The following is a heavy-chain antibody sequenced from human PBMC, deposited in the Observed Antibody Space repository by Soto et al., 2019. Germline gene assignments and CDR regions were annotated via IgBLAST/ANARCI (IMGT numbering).Heavy chain of an antibody. V-gene: IGHV4-34*01. CDR3: ARDLWGYCGTDCYPLDV. J-gene: IGHJ6*02. Sequence: SETLSLTCAVYGGSFSGYYWSWIRQPPGKGLEWIGEINHSGSTNYNPSLKSRVTISVDTSKNQFSLKLNSVTAADTAVYYCARDLWGYCGTDCYPLDVWGQGTTVTGS. CDR2: INHSGST. CDR1: GGSFSGYY. D-gene: IGHD2-21*02.